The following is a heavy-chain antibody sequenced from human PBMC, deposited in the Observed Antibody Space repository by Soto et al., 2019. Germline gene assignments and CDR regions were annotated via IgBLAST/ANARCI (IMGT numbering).Heavy chain of an antibody. CDR2: MNPNSGNT. CDR3: ARSVKDQLPFYYYYYYMDV. J-gene: IGHJ6*03. CDR1: GYTFTSYD. D-gene: IGHD2-2*01. V-gene: IGHV1-8*01. Sequence: ASVKVSCKASGYTFTSYDINWVRQATGQGLEWMGWMNPNSGNTGYAQKFQGRVTMTRNTSISTAYMELSSLRSEDTAVYYCARSVKDQLPFYYYYYYMDVWGKGTTVTVPS.